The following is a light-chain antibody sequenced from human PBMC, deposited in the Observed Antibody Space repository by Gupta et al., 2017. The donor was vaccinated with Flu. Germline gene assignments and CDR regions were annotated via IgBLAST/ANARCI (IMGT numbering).Light chain of an antibody. J-gene: IGKJ2*01. V-gene: IGKV3-15*01. CDR2: DAS. CDR1: QSLSSN. Sequence: PATLSVSPGERATLSCRASQSLSSNLAWYQQKPGQAPRLLIYDASTRATGIPDRFSGSGSGTEFTLTISSLQSEDFAVYCCQQYNDRPYTFGRGTELEIK. CDR3: QQYNDRPYT.